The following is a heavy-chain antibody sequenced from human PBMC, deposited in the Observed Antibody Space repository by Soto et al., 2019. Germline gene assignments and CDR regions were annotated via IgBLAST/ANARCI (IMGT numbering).Heavy chain of an antibody. CDR1: GDSVSSNKW. J-gene: IGHJ6*02. D-gene: IGHD3-3*01. Sequence: SETLSLTCAVSGDSVSSNKWWGWVRQSPGKGLEWIGSIYYSGSTYYNPSLKSRVTISVDTSKNQFSLKLSSVTAADTAVYYCARQYYDFWSGYLDYYYGMDVWGQGTTVTVSS. CDR2: IYYSGST. V-gene: IGHV4-39*01. CDR3: ARQYYDFWSGYLDYYYGMDV.